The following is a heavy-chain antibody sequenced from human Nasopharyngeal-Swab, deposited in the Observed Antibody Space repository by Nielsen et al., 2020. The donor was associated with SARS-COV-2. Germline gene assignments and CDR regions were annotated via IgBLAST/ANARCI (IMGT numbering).Heavy chain of an antibody. CDR2: IWYDGSNK. V-gene: IGHV3-33*01. D-gene: IGHD3-3*01. J-gene: IGHJ4*02. CDR3: ARGNDFRSGYHPYYYDY. CDR1: GFTFSSYC. Sequence: GESLKISCAASGFTFSSYCMHWVRQAPGKGLEWVALIWYDGSNKYYADSVKGRFTISRDNSKNTLYLQINSLRAEDTAVYYCARGNDFRSGYHPYYYDYWGQGTVVTVSS.